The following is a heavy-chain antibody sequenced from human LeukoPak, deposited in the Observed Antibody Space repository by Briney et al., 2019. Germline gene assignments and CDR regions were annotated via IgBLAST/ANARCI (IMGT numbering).Heavy chain of an antibody. D-gene: IGHD3-22*01. CDR3: AGSITMIYYYYMDV. V-gene: IGHV1-69*05. Sequence: ASVKVSCKASGGTFSSYAISWVRQAPGQGLEWMGGIIPIFGTANYAQKFQGRVTITTDESTSTAYMELSSLRSEDTAVYYCAGSITMIYYYYMDVWGKGTTVTVSS. CDR2: IIPIFGTA. J-gene: IGHJ6*03. CDR1: GGTFSSYA.